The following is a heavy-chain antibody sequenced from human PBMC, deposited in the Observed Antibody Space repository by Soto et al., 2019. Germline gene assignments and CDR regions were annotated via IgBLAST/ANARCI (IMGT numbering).Heavy chain of an antibody. V-gene: IGHV4-4*02. Sequence: PSETLSLTCAVSVCSISSSNWWSWVRQPPGKGIEWIGEIYHSGSTNYNPYLKSRVTILVYKSKIQFFLKLSSVTVAYTAVYYCARVSGRYYYGMDVWGQGTTVTVS. D-gene: IGHD1-26*01. CDR1: VCSISSSNW. CDR3: ARVSGRYYYGMDV. J-gene: IGHJ6*02. CDR2: IYHSGST.